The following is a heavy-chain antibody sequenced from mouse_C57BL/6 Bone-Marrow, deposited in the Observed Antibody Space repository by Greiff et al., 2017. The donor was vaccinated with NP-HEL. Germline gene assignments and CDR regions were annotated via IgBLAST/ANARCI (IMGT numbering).Heavy chain of an antibody. CDR2: ISNGGGST. CDR3: ARHEYDPYYYAMDY. J-gene: IGHJ4*01. V-gene: IGHV5-12*01. CDR1: GFTFSDYY. D-gene: IGHD2-10*02. Sequence: EVKLMESGGGLVQPGGSLKLSCAASGFTFSDYYMYWVRQTPEKRLEWVAYISNGGGSTYYPDTVKGRFTISRDNAKNTLYLQMSRLKSEDTAMYYCARHEYDPYYYAMDYWGQGTSVTVSS.